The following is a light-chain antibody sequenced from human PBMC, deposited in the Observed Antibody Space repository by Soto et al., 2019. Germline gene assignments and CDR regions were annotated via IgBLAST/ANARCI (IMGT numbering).Light chain of an antibody. CDR2: RNT. V-gene: IGLV1-40*01. CDR1: SSDVGAGYE. J-gene: IGLJ1*01. Sequence: QSVLTQPASVSGSPGQSITISCTGTSSDVGAGYEVHWYQQLPGTVPKLLIYRNTYRPSGVPDRFSGSRSATSASLTITGVQAWGEAYYFLQVFDRGLKGSFFGTGTKVTVL. CDR3: QVFDRGLKGSF.